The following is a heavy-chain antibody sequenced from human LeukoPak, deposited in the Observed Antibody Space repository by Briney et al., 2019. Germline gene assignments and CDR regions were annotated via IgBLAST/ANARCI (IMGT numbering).Heavy chain of an antibody. CDR1: GFTFSSYG. D-gene: IGHD6-13*01. V-gene: IGHV3-7*01. Sequence: GGSLRLSCAASGFTFSSYGMHWVRQAPGKGLEWVANIKQDGSEKYYVDSVKGRFTISRDNAKNSLYLQMNSLRAEDTAVYYCARDTPYSSSCYYYYYYMDVWGKGTTVTVSS. CDR2: IKQDGSEK. J-gene: IGHJ6*03. CDR3: ARDTPYSSSCYYYYYYMDV.